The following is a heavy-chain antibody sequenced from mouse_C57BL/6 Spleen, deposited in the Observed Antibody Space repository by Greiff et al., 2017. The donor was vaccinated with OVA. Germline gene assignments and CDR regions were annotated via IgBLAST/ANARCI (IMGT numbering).Heavy chain of an antibody. Sequence: DVMLVESGGGLVQPKGSLKLSCAASGFTFNTYAMHWVRQAPGKGLEWVARIRSKSSNYATYYADSVKDRFTIARDDSQSMLYLQMNNQKTEDTAMYYGVRVYDGTTGYAMDYWGQGTSVTVSS. V-gene: IGHV10-3*01. J-gene: IGHJ4*01. CDR2: IRSKSSNYAT. CDR3: VRVYDGTTGYAMDY. CDR1: GFTFNTYA. D-gene: IGHD2-3*01.